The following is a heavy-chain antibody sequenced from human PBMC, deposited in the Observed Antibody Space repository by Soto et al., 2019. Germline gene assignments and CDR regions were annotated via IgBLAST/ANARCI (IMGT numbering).Heavy chain of an antibody. J-gene: IGHJ4*02. D-gene: IGHD3-22*01. V-gene: IGHV1-69*13. CDR1: GGTFSSYA. CDR2: IIPIFGTA. CDR3: ATSPGSGYYDSSGYYYTDRCHGY. Sequence: SVKVSCKASGGTFSSYAISWVRQAPGQGLEWMGGIIPIFGTANYAQKFQGRVTITADESTSTAYMEPSSLRSEDTAVYYCATSPGSGYYDSSGYYYTDRCHGYWGQGNMVTVSS.